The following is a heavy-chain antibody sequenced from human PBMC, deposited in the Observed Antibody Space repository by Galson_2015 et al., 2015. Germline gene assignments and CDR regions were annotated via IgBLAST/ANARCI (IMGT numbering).Heavy chain of an antibody. Sequence: SVKVSCKASGYTFTSYYMHWVRQAPGQGLEWMGIINPSGGSTSYAQKFQGRVTMTRDTSTSTVYMELSSLRSEDTAVYYCARDREEMATTIISGYWGQGTLVTGPS. J-gene: IGHJ4*02. V-gene: IGHV1-46*01. D-gene: IGHD5-24*01. CDR1: GYTFTSYY. CDR3: ARDREEMATTIISGY. CDR2: INPSGGST.